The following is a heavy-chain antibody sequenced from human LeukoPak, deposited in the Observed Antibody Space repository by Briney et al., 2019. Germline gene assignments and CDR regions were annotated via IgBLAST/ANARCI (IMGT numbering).Heavy chain of an antibody. D-gene: IGHD3-9*01. CDR1: GGSFSGYY. V-gene: IGHV4-34*01. CDR2: INHSGST. J-gene: IGHJ4*02. CDR3: ARGQVELRYFDWLWGPTPRGFDY. Sequence: SETLSLTCAVYGGSFSGYYWSWIRQPPGKGLEWIGEINHSGSTNYNPSLKSRVTISVDTSKNQFSLKLSSVTAADTAVYYCARGQVELRYFDWLWGPTPRGFDYWGQGTLVTVSS.